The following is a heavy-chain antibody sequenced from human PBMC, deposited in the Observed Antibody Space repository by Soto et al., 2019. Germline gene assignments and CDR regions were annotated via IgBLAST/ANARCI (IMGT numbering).Heavy chain of an antibody. J-gene: IGHJ3*02. Sequence: KPSETLSLTCTVSGDSISSYYWSWIRQPPGKGLEWIGYIYYSGSTNYNPSLKSRVTISVDTSKNQFSLKLSSVTAADTAVYYCAREGVTHAFDIWGQGTMVTVSS. D-gene: IGHD5-18*01. V-gene: IGHV4-59*12. CDR2: IYYSGST. CDR3: AREGVTHAFDI. CDR1: GDSISSYY.